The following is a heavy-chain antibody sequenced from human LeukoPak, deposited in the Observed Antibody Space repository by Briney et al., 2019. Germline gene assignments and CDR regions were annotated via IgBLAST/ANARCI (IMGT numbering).Heavy chain of an antibody. J-gene: IGHJ6*02. V-gene: IGHV4-30-4*01. CDR3: ARGKYGDYYYYYGMDV. D-gene: IGHD4-17*01. CDR1: GGSISSGDYY. Sequence: PSQTLSLTCTVSGGSISSGDYYWSWIRQPPGKGLEWIGYIYYSGSTYYNPSLKSRVTISVDTSKDQFSLKLSSVTAADTAVYYCARGKYGDYYYYYGMDVWGQGTTVTVSS. CDR2: IYYSGST.